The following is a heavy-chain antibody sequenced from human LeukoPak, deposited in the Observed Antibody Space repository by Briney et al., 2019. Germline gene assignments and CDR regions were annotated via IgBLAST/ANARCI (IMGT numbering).Heavy chain of an antibody. V-gene: IGHV1-46*01. Sequence: ASVKVSCKASGYTFTSYYMHWVRQAPGQGLEWMGIINPSGGSTSYAQKFQGRVTMTRDMSTSTVYMELSSLRSEDTAVYYCARYKRSRAGQLVWGGNYGYFDYWGQGTLVTVSS. CDR3: ARYKRSRAGQLVWGGNYGYFDY. CDR1: GYTFTSYY. J-gene: IGHJ4*02. CDR2: INPSGGST. D-gene: IGHD6-13*01.